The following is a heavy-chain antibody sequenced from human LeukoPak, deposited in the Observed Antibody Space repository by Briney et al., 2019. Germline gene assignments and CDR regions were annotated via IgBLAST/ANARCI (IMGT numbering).Heavy chain of an antibody. D-gene: IGHD6-13*01. V-gene: IGHV4-39*07. CDR2: IYYSGST. J-gene: IGHJ5*02. CDR3: ARTHSSSSCRGCWFDP. CDR1: GGSISSNSYY. Sequence: SETLSLTCTVSGGSISSNSYYWGWIRQPPGKGLKWIGSIYYSGSTYYNPSLKSRVTISVDTSKNQFSLKLSSVTAADTAVYYCARTHSSSSCRGCWFDPWGQGTLVTVSS.